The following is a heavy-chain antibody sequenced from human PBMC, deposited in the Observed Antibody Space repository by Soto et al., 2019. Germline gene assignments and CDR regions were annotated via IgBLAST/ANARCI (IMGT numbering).Heavy chain of an antibody. V-gene: IGHV4-31*03. J-gene: IGHJ4*02. CDR1: GGSISTGGYY. CDR2: IYYSGST. CDR3: ARGGPWGSGYYGFDY. Sequence: QVQLQESGPGLVKPSQTLSLTCTVSGGSISTGGYYWSWIRQHPGKGLEWIGYIYYSGSTYYNPSPKGRVTRSVDTSENQFSLKLSSVTAADTAVYYCARGGPWGSGYYGFDYWGQGTLVTVSS. D-gene: IGHD3-3*01.